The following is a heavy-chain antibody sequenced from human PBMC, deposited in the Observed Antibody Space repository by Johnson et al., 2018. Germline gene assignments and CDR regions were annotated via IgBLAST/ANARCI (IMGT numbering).Heavy chain of an antibody. V-gene: IGHV3-74*02. Sequence: VQLVQSGGGLVQPGGSLRLSCAASGFTFSSYWMHWVRQVPGKGLVWVSRTNSDGSSTRYADSVKGRFTISRDNAKNTLYLQMNSLRAEDTAVYYCAKGRAQWLVLYYYYYGMDVWGQGTTVTVSS. D-gene: IGHD6-19*01. CDR2: TNSDGSST. CDR3: AKGRAQWLVLYYYYYGMDV. CDR1: GFTFSSYW. J-gene: IGHJ6*02.